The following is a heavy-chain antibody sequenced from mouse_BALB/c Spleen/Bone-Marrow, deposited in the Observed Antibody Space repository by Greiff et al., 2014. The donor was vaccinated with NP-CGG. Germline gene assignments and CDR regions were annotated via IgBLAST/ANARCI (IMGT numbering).Heavy chain of an antibody. CDR3: AKQDYYRYDYAMDY. CDR2: IWGGGSA. CDR1: GFSLTSYG. V-gene: IGHV2-3*01. D-gene: IGHD2-14*01. J-gene: IGHJ4*01. Sequence: VQVVESGTGLVAPSQSLSITCTVSGFSLTSYGVSWVRQPPGKGLEWLGVIWGGGSANYHSALISRLSISKDNSKRQVFLKLNSLQTDDTATYYCAKQDYYRYDYAMDYWGQGTSVTVSS.